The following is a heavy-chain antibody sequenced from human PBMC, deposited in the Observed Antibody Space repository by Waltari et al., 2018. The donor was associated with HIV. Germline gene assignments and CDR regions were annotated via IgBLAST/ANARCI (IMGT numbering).Heavy chain of an antibody. D-gene: IGHD1-26*01. CDR1: GFSFSDYA. CDR3: ATNSGSYRQGWFDP. Sequence: QVQLVESGGGVVPPGTSLPLSCAASGFSFSDYAMHWVRQPPGKGLEWVASVIYDGRNEDYADSVTGRVTVSRDNSKNTLYLQMDSLRPEDTAVYYCATNSGSYRQGWFDPWGQGTQVTVSS. V-gene: IGHV3-30*01. J-gene: IGHJ5*02. CDR2: VIYDGRNE.